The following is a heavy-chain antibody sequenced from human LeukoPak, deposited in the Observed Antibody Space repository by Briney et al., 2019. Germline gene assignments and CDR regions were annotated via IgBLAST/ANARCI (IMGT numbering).Heavy chain of an antibody. V-gene: IGHV1-2*02. Sequence: ASVKVSCKASGYTFTGYYMHWVRQAPGQGLEWMGWINPNSGGTNYAQKFQGRVTMTRDTSISTAYMELSRLRSDDTAVYYCARLSSPIVIVPTAVLDYWGQGTLVTVSS. J-gene: IGHJ4*02. CDR1: GYTFTGYY. D-gene: IGHD2-2*01. CDR2: INPNSGGT. CDR3: ARLSSPIVIVPTAVLDY.